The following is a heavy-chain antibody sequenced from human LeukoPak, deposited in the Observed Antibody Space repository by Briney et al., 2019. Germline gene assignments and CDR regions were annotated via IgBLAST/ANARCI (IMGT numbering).Heavy chain of an antibody. V-gene: IGHV3-21*01. CDR3: ARDGTPDAFDI. CDR1: GFTFSSYT. J-gene: IGHJ3*02. D-gene: IGHD1/OR15-1a*01. CDR2: ISGSSYYI. Sequence: GGSLRLSCAASGFTFSSYTINWVRQAPGKGLEWVSSISGSSYYIYYADSVRGRFTISRDNAKNSVYLQMNSLRAEDTAVYYCARDGTPDAFDIWGQGTMVTVSS.